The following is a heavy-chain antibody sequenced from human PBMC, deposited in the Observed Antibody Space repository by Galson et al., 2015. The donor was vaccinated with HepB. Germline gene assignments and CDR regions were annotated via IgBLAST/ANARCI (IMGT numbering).Heavy chain of an antibody. V-gene: IGHV3-11*06. CDR2: ISSSSSYT. CDR1: GFTFSDYY. Sequence: LRLSCAASGFTFSDYYMSWIRQAPGKGLEWVSYISSSSSYTNYADSVKGRFTISRDNAKNSLYLQMNSLRAEDTAVYYCAGIVGANPRGDYWGQGTLVTVSS. J-gene: IGHJ4*02. CDR3: AGIVGANPRGDY. D-gene: IGHD1-26*01.